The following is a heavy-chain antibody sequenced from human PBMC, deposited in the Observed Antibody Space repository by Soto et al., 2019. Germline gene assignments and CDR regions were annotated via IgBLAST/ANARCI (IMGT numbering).Heavy chain of an antibody. V-gene: IGHV2-26*01. D-gene: IGHD6-19*01. CDR1: GFSLSNARMG. Sequence: QVTLKESGPVLVKPTETLTLTCTVPGFSLSNARMGVSWIRQPPGKALEWLAHIFSNDEKSYSTSLKSRLTTSTHTSKSQAVLSMTTMHPADTATYYCARTRSGLSLFDPWGPGTLVTVSS. J-gene: IGHJ5*02. CDR3: ARTRSGLSLFDP. CDR2: IFSNDEK.